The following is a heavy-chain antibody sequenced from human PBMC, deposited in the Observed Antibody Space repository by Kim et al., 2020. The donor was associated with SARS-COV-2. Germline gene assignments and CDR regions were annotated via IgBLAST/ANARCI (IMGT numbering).Heavy chain of an antibody. D-gene: IGHD6-6*01. Sequence: GGSLRLSCAASGFTFSSYAMSWVRQAPGKGLEWVSAISGSGGSTYYADSVKGRFTISRDNSKNTLYLQMNSLRAEDTAVYYCAKDPPRRFSSSSTFDYWGQGTLVTVSS. V-gene: IGHV3-23*01. J-gene: IGHJ4*02. CDR3: AKDPPRRFSSSSTFDY. CDR2: ISGSGGST. CDR1: GFTFSSYA.